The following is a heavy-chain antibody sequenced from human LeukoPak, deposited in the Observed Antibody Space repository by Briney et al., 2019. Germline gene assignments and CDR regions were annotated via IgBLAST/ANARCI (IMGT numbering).Heavy chain of an antibody. CDR3: ARTRGYSYGPPFDF. Sequence: GESLKISCKGSGYSFTNYWITWVRQMPGKGLEWIGRIDPSDSYTNYSPSFQGHVTISADKSITIGYLQWSSLKASDTAMYYCARTRGYSYGPPFDFWGQGTLVTVSS. J-gene: IGHJ4*02. CDR1: GYSFTNYW. CDR2: IDPSDSYT. D-gene: IGHD5-18*01. V-gene: IGHV5-10-1*01.